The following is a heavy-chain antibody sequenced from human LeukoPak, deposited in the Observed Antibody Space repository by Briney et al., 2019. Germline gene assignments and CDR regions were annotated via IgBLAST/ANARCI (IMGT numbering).Heavy chain of an antibody. CDR3: AKGGWGRIQLWLLDYYYMDV. Sequence: GGSLRLSCAASGFTFSSYAMSWVRQAPGKGLEWVSAISGSGGSTYYADSVKGRFTISRDNSKNTLYLQMNSLRAEDTAVYYCAKGGWGRIQLWLLDYYYMDVWGKGTTVTISS. D-gene: IGHD5-18*01. CDR1: GFTFSSYA. V-gene: IGHV3-23*01. J-gene: IGHJ6*03. CDR2: ISGSGGST.